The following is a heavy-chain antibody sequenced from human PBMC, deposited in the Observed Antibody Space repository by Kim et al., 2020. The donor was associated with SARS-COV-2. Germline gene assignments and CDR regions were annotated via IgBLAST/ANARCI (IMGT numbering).Heavy chain of an antibody. CDR2: IWYDGSNK. CDR3: AKDLQGLYGSGSYGRYYYGMDV. CDR1: GFTFSSYG. Sequence: GGSLRLSCAASGFTFSSYGMHWVRQAPGKGLEWVAVIWYDGSNKYYADSVKGRFTISRDNSKNTLYLQMNSLRAEDTAVYYCAKDLQGLYGSGSYGRYYYGMDVWGQRTAVTVS. J-gene: IGHJ6*02. D-gene: IGHD3-10*01. V-gene: IGHV3-33*06.